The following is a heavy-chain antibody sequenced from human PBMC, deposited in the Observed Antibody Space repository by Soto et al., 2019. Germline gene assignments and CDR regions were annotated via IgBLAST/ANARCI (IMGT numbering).Heavy chain of an antibody. J-gene: IGHJ3*02. Sequence: SVKVSCKASGGTFSSCAISWVRQAPGQGLEWMGGIIPIFGTANYAQKFQGRVTITADKSTSTAYMELSSLRSEDTAVYYCAREGPTVTDHDAFDIWGQGTMVTVSS. D-gene: IGHD4-4*01. CDR3: AREGPTVTDHDAFDI. CDR2: IIPIFGTA. V-gene: IGHV1-69*06. CDR1: GGTFSSCA.